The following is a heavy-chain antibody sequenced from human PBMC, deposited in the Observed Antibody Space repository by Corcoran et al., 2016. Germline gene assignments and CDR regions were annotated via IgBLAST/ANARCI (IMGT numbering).Heavy chain of an antibody. V-gene: IGHV3-49*03. J-gene: IGHJ4*02. CDR1: GFTFGDYA. Sequence: EVQLVESGGGLVQPGRSLRLSCTASGFTFGDYAMSWFRQAPGKGLEWVGFIRSKAYGGTTESAASVKDRFTITRDDSKSIGYLQMTSLETEDTAVYYCSSGWGSGAFDYWGQGTLVTVSS. D-gene: IGHD3-10*01. CDR3: SSGWGSGAFDY. CDR2: IRSKAYGGTT.